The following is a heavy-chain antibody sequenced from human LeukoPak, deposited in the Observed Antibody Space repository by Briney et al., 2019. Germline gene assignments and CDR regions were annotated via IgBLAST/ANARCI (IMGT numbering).Heavy chain of an antibody. CDR2: IKSKSDGGTT. Sequence: GGALRLSCAASGFTVSKSWMSWVRQAPGKGLEWVGRIKSKSDGGTTDHAAPMKGRFIISRDDSKNTLNLQMNSLKTEDTAVYYCTTYNSRDAFDIWGQGTMVTVSS. CDR3: TTYNSRDAFDI. J-gene: IGHJ3*02. D-gene: IGHD2/OR15-2a*01. V-gene: IGHV3-15*01. CDR1: GFTVSKSW.